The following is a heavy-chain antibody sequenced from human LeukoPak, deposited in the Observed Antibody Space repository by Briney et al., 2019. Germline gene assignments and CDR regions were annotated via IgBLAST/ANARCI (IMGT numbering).Heavy chain of an antibody. CDR2: IYHSGST. D-gene: IGHD4-17*01. Sequence: SETLSLTCTVSGYSITSGYYWGWIRQPPGKGLEWIGSIYHSGSTFYNPSLKSRVTISVDPSKNQFSLKLSSVIVADTAVYYCAREDDYGDYADYWGQGTLVTVSS. CDR1: GYSITSGYY. CDR3: AREDDYGDYADY. V-gene: IGHV4-38-2*02. J-gene: IGHJ4*02.